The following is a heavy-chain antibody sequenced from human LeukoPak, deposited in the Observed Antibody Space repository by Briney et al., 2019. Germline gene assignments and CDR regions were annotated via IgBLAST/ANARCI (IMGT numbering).Heavy chain of an antibody. Sequence: GGSLRLSCAASGFTFSSYSINWVRQAPGKGLEWVGRIKSKADGGTTDYAAPVKGRFTISRDDSKNTLYLQMNSLKTEDRGVYYCAARYNWNDLAYWGQGTLVTVSS. D-gene: IGHD1-1*01. CDR3: AARYNWNDLAY. V-gene: IGHV3-15*01. CDR1: GFTFSSYS. J-gene: IGHJ4*02. CDR2: IKSKADGGTT.